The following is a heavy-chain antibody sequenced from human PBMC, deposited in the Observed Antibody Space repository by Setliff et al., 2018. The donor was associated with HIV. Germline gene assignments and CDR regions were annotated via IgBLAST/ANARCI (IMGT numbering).Heavy chain of an antibody. J-gene: IGHJ5*02. CDR1: GFIFSNHA. CDR2: ISGSGAST. Sequence: GGSLRLSCAASGFIFSNHAMSWVRQAPGKGLEWVSFISGSGASTYYADFVKGRFTISRDNSKNTLYLRMNSLRADDTAVYYCAKVSPRSVVSSARILGGFDPWGQGTPVTVSS. D-gene: IGHD2-2*01. CDR3: AKVSPRSVVSSARILGGFDP. V-gene: IGHV3-23*01.